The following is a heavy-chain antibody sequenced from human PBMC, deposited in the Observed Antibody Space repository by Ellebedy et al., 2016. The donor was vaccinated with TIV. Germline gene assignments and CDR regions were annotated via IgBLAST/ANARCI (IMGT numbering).Heavy chain of an antibody. J-gene: IGHJ4*02. V-gene: IGHV1-69*13. CDR3: ARGRAAAGYEDY. D-gene: IGHD6-13*01. CDR2: IIPIFGTA. Sequence: SVKVSCKASGGTFSSYAISWVRQAPGQGLEWMGGIIPIFGTANYAQKFQGRVMITADESTSTAYMELSSLRSEDTAVYYCARGRAAAGYEDYWGQGTLVTVSS. CDR1: GGTFSSYA.